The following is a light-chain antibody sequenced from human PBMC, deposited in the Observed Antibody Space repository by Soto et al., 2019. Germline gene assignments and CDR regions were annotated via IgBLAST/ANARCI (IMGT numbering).Light chain of an antibody. CDR3: QQDRT. CDR2: DAS. CDR1: QSISSW. Sequence: DIQMTHAPSTLSASVGDRVTITCRASQSISSWLAWYQQKPGKAPKLLIIDASNVQSGVPSRFSGSGSGTEFTLTISSLQPDDFATYYCQQDRTFGQGTNVEIK. V-gene: IGKV1-5*01. J-gene: IGKJ1*01.